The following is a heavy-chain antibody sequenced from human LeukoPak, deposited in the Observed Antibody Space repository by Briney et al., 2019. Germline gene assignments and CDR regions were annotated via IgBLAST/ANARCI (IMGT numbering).Heavy chain of an antibody. CDR3: MGLRSEYYGMDV. Sequence: GGSLRLSCAASGFTFSSYSMNWVRQAPGKGLEWVSSISSSSSYIYYADSVKGRFTISRDNAKNSPYLQMNSLRAEDTAVYYCMGLRSEYYGMDVWGQGTTVTVSS. D-gene: IGHD5-12*01. CDR2: ISSSSSYI. J-gene: IGHJ6*02. V-gene: IGHV3-21*01. CDR1: GFTFSSYS.